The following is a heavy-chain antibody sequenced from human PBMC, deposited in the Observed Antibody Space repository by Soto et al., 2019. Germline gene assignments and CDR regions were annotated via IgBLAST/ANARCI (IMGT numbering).Heavy chain of an antibody. CDR1: GGSFSGYY. Sequence: SETLSLTCAVYGGSFSGYYWSWIRQPPGKGLEWIGEINHSGSTNYNPSLKSRVTISVDTSKNQFSLKLSSVTAADTAVYYCARGRRYSGYEGWFDPWGQGTLVTVSS. CDR2: INHSGST. CDR3: ARGRRYSGYEGWFDP. J-gene: IGHJ5*02. D-gene: IGHD5-12*01. V-gene: IGHV4-34*01.